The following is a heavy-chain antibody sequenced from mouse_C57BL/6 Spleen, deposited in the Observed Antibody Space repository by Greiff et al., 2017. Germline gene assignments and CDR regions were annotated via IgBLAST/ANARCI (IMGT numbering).Heavy chain of an antibody. J-gene: IGHJ3*01. Sequence: QVQLQQSGPGLVKPGASVKISCTASGFAFSSSGMNWVKQRPGKGLEWVGRIYPGDGDTNYNGKFKGRATLTADKSYSNAYMQLSSLTFEASAVYFCARSLTDYGGTWFAYWGQGTLVTVSA. CDR3: ARSLTDYGGTWFAY. CDR2: IYPGDGDT. CDR1: GFAFSSSG. V-gene: IGHV1-82*01. D-gene: IGHD1-1*02.